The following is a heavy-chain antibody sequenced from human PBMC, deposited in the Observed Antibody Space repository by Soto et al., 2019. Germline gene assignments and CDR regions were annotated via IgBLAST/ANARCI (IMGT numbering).Heavy chain of an antibody. CDR3: ARDIVVVPAPLGGMDV. D-gene: IGHD2-2*01. CDR1: GGTFSSYA. V-gene: IGHV1-69*13. J-gene: IGHJ6*02. CDR2: IIPIFGTA. Sequence: WASVKVSCKASGGTFSSYAISWVRQAPGQGLEWMGGIIPIFGTANYAQKFQGRVTITADESTSTAYMELSSLRSEDTAVYYCARDIVVVPAPLGGMDVWGQGTTVTVSS.